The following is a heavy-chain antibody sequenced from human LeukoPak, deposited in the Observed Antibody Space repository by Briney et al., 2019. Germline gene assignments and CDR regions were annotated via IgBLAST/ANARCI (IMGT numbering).Heavy chain of an antibody. CDR1: GFTFNNYI. CDR2: ISSSSDYI. J-gene: IGHJ3*02. D-gene: IGHD3-22*01. CDR3: AKASYDSSGYYVSVGFDI. V-gene: IGHV3-21*04. Sequence: PGGSLRLSCAASGFTFNNYIMNWVRQAPGKGLEWVSSISSSSDYIYYADSVKGRFTISRDNAKNSLYLQMNSLRAEDTALYYCAKASYDSSGYYVSVGFDIWGQGTMVTVSS.